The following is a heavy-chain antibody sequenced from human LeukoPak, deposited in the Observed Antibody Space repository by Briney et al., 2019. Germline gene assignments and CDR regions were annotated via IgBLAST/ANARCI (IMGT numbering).Heavy chain of an antibody. CDR1: GFTFSSYA. V-gene: IGHV3-64*01. D-gene: IGHD7-27*01. CDR2: ISSNGGST. J-gene: IGHJ4*02. Sequence: PGGSLRPSCAASGFTFSSYAMHWVRQAPGKGLEHVSAISSNGGSTYYANSVKGRFTISRDNSKNTLYLQMGSLRAEDMAVYYCARVDTVGMRYYFDYWGQGTLVTVST. CDR3: ARVDTVGMRYYFDY.